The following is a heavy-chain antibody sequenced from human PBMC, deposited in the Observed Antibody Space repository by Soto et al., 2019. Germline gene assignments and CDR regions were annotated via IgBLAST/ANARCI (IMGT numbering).Heavy chain of an antibody. CDR2: IWYDGSNK. CDR1: GFTFSSYG. J-gene: IGHJ6*03. V-gene: IGHV3-33*01. D-gene: IGHD2-8*01. CDR3: ARDLGYCTNGVCDPDYYMDV. Sequence: GGSLRLSCAASGFTFSSYGMHWVRQAPGKGLEWVAVIWYDGSNKYYADSVKGRFTISRNNSKNTRFLQMNSLGAEDTAEYYCARDLGYCTNGVCDPDYYMDVWGKGTTVTVSS.